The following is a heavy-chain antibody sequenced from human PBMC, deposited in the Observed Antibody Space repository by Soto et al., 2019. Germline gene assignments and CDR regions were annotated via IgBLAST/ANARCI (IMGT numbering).Heavy chain of an antibody. CDR3: AKDMGYSSSSVDY. CDR2: ISWNSGSI. J-gene: IGHJ4*02. CDR1: GLTFDDYA. V-gene: IGHV3-9*01. Sequence: SPRLSCPASGLTFDDYAMHLVRQLPGKGLEWVSGISWNSGSIGYADSVKGRFTISRDNAKNSLYLQMNSLRAEDTALYYCAKDMGYSSSSVDYWGQGTLVTVSS. D-gene: IGHD6-13*01.